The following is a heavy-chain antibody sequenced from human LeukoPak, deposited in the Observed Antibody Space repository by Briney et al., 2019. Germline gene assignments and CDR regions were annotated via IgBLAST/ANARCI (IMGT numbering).Heavy chain of an antibody. D-gene: IGHD2-2*01. J-gene: IGHJ4*02. CDR1: EFTFSSYG. Sequence: PGGSLRLSCAASEFTFSSYGMHWVRQAPGKGLEWVAFIRYDGSNEYYADSVKGRFTISRDNSENTLHLQMESPRPEDTAVYFCAATYCSSTSCYALDYWGQGTLVTVSS. V-gene: IGHV3-30*02. CDR2: IRYDGSNE. CDR3: AATYCSSTSCYALDY.